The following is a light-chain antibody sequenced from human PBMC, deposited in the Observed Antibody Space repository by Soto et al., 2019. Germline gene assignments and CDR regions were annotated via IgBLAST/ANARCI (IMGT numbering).Light chain of an antibody. CDR3: QQSYSTPPWT. CDR2: AAS. CDR1: QSISSY. V-gene: IGKV1-39*01. J-gene: IGKJ1*01. Sequence: DIQMTQSPSSLSASVGDRVTITCRASQSISSYLNWYQQKPAKAPKLLIYAASSLQSGVPSRFSGSASGTDFTLTISSLPPEDFVPYDCQQSYSTPPWTFGQGTKVEIK.